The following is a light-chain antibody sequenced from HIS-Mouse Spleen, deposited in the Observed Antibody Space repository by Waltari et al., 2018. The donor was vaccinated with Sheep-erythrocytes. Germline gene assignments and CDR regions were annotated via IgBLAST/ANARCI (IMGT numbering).Light chain of an antibody. Sequence: SYELTQPPPVPVSPGQTASITSSGDTLGDKDAGWYQQKPGQSPVLVIYQDSKRPSGIPERFSGSNSGNTATLTISGTQAMDEADYYCQAWDSSTVVFGGGTKLTVL. CDR3: QAWDSSTVV. CDR1: TLGDKD. V-gene: IGLV3-1*01. J-gene: IGLJ2*01. CDR2: QDS.